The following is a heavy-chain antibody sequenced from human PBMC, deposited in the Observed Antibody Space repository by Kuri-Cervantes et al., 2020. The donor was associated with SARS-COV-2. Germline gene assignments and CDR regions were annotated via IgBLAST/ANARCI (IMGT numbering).Heavy chain of an antibody. V-gene: IGHV1-58*01. J-gene: IGHJ2*01. D-gene: IGHD3-22*01. Sequence: SVKVSCKASGFTFTSSAVQWVRQARGQRLEWIGWIVVGSGNTDYAQKFQERVTITRDMSTSTAYMELSSLRSEDTAVYYCARDGQYYYDSSGYYSDWYFDLWGRGTLVTVSS. CDR1: GFTFTSSA. CDR3: ARDGQYYYDSSGYYSDWYFDL. CDR2: IVVGSGNT.